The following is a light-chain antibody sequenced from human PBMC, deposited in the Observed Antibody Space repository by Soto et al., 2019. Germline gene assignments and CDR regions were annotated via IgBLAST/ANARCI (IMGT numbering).Light chain of an antibody. CDR3: QQYNNWPPST. V-gene: IGKV3-15*01. Sequence: EIVMTQSPATLSVSPGERATLSCRASQSVSSNLSWYQQKPGQAPRLLIYGASTRATGIPARFSGSGSGTEFTLTISSLQSEDFAVYYCQQYNNWPPSTFGQGTPLEIK. J-gene: IGKJ2*01. CDR2: GAS. CDR1: QSVSSN.